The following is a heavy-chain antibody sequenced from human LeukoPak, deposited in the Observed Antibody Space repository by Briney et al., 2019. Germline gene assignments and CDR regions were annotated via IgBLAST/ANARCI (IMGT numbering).Heavy chain of an antibody. D-gene: IGHD6-19*01. J-gene: IGHJ4*02. CDR1: GGSISSYY. Sequence: SETLSLTCTVSGGSISSYYWSWIRQPAGKGLEWIGRIYTSGSTNYNPSLKSRVTMSVDTSKSQFSLKLSSVTTADTAVYYCARDLYSSGWSSCFDYWGQGTLVTVSS. CDR3: ARDLYSSGWSSCFDY. CDR2: IYTSGST. V-gene: IGHV4-4*07.